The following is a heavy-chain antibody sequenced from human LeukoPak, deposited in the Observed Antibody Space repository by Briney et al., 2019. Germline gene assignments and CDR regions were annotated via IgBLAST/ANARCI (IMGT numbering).Heavy chain of an antibody. CDR1: GFTFSSFS. CDR3: AREDDWNYEDY. J-gene: IGHJ4*02. Sequence: GGSLRLSCAASGFTFSSFSMNWVRQAPGKGLEWVSYIRSGGTNTDYTGSVKGRFTISRDNAKNSLYLQMNSLRAEDTAIYYCAREDDWNYEDYWGQGTLVSVSS. V-gene: IGHV3-48*04. CDR2: IRSGGTNT. D-gene: IGHD1-7*01.